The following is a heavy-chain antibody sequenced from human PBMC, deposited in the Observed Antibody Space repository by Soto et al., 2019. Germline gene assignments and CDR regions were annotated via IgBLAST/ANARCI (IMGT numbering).Heavy chain of an antibody. CDR1: GYTFTSYA. V-gene: IGHV1-2*04. Sequence: ASVKVSCKASGYTFTSYAMHWVRQAPGQRLEWMGWINPNSGGTNYAQKFQGWVTMTRDTSISTAYMELSRLRSDDTAVYYCARAGGYSGYDYGRTFDYWGQGTLVTVSS. CDR3: ARAGGYSGYDYGRTFDY. CDR2: INPNSGGT. J-gene: IGHJ4*02. D-gene: IGHD5-12*01.